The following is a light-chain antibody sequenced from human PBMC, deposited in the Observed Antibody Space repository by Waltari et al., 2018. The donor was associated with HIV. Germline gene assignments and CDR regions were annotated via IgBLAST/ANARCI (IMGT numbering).Light chain of an antibody. V-gene: IGKV3-15*01. CDR3: QQYNDWPWFT. CDR1: QSVSSN. J-gene: IGKJ2*01. Sequence: EIVMTQSPATLSVSPGKTATLSCRASQSVSSNVAWYQRKAGQTPRLLIYSASTRATVIPPRFSGSGSGTRFALTITSVQPEDVAEYYCQQYNDWPWFTFGQGTKLEIK. CDR2: SAS.